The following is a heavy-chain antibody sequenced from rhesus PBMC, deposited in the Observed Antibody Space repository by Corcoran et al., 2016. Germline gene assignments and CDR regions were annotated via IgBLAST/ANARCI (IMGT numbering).Heavy chain of an antibody. V-gene: IGHV4-165*01. D-gene: IGHD4-23*01. J-gene: IGHJ4*01. CDR2: ISGSRGST. Sequence: QVQLQESGPGLVKPSETLSLTCAVSGGSFSGYYWGWIRQPPGKGLEWIGYISGSRGSTDHNPPLKSRVTSSTDTSKNQFCRKRSSVTAADTAVYYCARVYSNYEADYWGQGVLVTVSS. CDR1: GGSFSGYY. CDR3: ARVYSNYEADY.